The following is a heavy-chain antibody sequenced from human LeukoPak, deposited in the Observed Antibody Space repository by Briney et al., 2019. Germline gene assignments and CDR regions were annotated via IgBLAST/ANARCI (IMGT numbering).Heavy chain of an antibody. CDR3: ARDVLLWYGEARADAFDI. CDR1: GYFISSGYY. J-gene: IGHJ3*02. V-gene: IGHV4-38-2*02. Sequence: PSETLSLTCTVSGYFISSGYYWGWIRLPPGKGLEWIVSIYHSGSTYYKSSLKSRVTMSVNTSKNQFSLKLRSVTAADTAVYYCARDVLLWYGEARADAFDIWGPGTMVTVSS. CDR2: IYHSGST. D-gene: IGHD3-10*01.